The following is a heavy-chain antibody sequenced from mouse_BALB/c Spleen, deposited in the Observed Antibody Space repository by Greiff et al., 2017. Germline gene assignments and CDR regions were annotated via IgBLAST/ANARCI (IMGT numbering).Heavy chain of an antibody. CDR3: AREYYGSLDV. J-gene: IGHJ1*01. CDR2: ISDGGSYT. D-gene: IGHD1-1*01. Sequence: EVKLMESGGGLVKPGGSLKLSCAASGFTFSDYYMYWVRQTPEKRLEWVATISDGGSYTYYPDSVKGRFTISRDNAKNNLYLQMSSLKSEDTAMYYCAREYYGSLDVWGAGTTVTVSS. V-gene: IGHV5-4*02. CDR1: GFTFSDYY.